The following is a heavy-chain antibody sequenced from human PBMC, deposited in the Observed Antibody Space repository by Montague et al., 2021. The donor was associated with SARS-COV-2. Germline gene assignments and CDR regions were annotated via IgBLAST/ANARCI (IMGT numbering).Heavy chain of an antibody. Sequence: SETLSLTCTVSGGSITNYYWSWIRQPPGKGLEWIGYIYYSGTTNYNPSLKSRVPISVDTSKNQFSLKLSSVTAADTAVYYCAGVQRGYYYGLGVSAHFDYWGQGALVTVSS. CDR2: IYYSGTT. V-gene: IGHV4-59*01. CDR1: GGSITNYY. D-gene: IGHD3-10*01. CDR3: AGVQRGYYYGLGVSAHFDY. J-gene: IGHJ4*02.